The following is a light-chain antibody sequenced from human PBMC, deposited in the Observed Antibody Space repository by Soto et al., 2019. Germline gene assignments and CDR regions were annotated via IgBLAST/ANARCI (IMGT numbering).Light chain of an antibody. Sequence: DIQLTQSPSVLSASVGDTVTITCRASQALSNYLAWYQQKPGKAPDLLISDASRLESGVPSSFSGSGSGTEFTLTISSLQPDDFATYYCQQYNRYSPRTFGQGTKV. CDR1: QALSNY. CDR3: QQYNRYSPRT. V-gene: IGKV1-5*01. CDR2: DAS. J-gene: IGKJ1*01.